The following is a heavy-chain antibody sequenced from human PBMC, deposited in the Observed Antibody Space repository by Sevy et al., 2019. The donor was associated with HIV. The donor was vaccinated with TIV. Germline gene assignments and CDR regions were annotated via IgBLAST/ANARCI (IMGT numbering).Heavy chain of an antibody. CDR3: ARGNDVFGSFDI. V-gene: IGHV4-34*01. D-gene: IGHD2-15*01. CDR1: GGSLSDYS. J-gene: IGHJ3*02. CDR2: ITHSGNT. Sequence: SETLSLTCAVYGGSLSDYSWNWIRQSPERGLEWIGEITHSGNTNYVSSLKSRVTISKATSKNQFSLKLNSVTAADTAVYFCARGNDVFGSFDIWGRGIGVTVSS.